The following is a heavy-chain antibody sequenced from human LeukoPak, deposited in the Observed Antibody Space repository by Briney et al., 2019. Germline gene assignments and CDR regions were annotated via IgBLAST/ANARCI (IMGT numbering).Heavy chain of an antibody. V-gene: IGHV4-34*01. J-gene: IGHJ5*02. Sequence: SETLSLTCAVYGGSFSGYYWSWIRQPPGKGLEWIGEINHSGSTNYNPSLKSRVTISVDTSKNQFSLKLSSVTAADTAVYYCARAINVPVLLWFGELLWFDPWGQGTLVTVSS. CDR2: INHSGST. CDR3: ARAINVPVLLWFGELLWFDP. CDR1: GGSFSGYY. D-gene: IGHD3-10*01.